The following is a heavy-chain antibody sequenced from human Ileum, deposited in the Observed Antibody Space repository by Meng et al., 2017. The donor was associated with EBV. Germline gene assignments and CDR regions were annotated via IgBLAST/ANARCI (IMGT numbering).Heavy chain of an antibody. CDR1: GGSVSSAHSF. CDR2: MSYSGST. V-gene: IGHV4-61*01. J-gene: IGHJ4*02. D-gene: IGHD1-26*01. Sequence: HVQLQAPASGLVQPSETLSLTCNVSGGSVSSAHSFWTWIRQPPGKGLEWIGYMSYSGSTNYSPPLESRVTISVDTSKNQFSLKLSSVTAADTAVYYCAGDPHSGSPHWGQGTLVTVSS. CDR3: AGDPHSGSPH.